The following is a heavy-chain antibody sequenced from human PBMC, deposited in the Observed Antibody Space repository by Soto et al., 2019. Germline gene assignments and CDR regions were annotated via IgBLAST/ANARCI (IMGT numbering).Heavy chain of an antibody. CDR1: GFTFSSYG. J-gene: IGHJ4*02. Sequence: PGGSLRLSCAASGFTFSSYGMHWVRQAPGKGLEWVAVIWYDGSNKYYADSVKGRFTISRDNSKNTLYLQMNSLRAEDTAVYYCARGSYYYDSSGYILLDYWGQGTLVTVSS. D-gene: IGHD3-22*01. CDR2: IWYDGSNK. CDR3: ARGSYYYDSSGYILLDY. V-gene: IGHV3-33*01.